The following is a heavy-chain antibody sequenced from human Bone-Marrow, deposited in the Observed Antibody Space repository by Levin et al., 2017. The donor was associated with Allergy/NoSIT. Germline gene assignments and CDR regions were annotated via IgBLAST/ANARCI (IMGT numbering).Heavy chain of an antibody. J-gene: IGHJ4*02. CDR3: ARVTTSGDYIYY. Sequence: GESLKISCKASGYTFTSYDINWVRQATGQGLEWMGWMNPNSGNTGYAQKFQGRVTMTRNTSISTAYMELSSLRSEDTAVYYCARVTTSGDYIYYWGQGTLVTVSS. CDR1: GYTFTSYD. D-gene: IGHD4-17*01. CDR2: MNPNSGNT. V-gene: IGHV1-8*01.